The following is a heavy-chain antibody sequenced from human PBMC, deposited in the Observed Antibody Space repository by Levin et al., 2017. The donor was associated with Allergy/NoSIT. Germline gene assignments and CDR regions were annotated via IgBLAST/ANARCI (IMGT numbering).Heavy chain of an antibody. J-gene: IGHJ4*02. V-gene: IGHV3-74*01. CDR2: INVDGSST. CDR3: ARGGKVAGRPFDY. CDR1: GFTFSSYW. Sequence: GGSLRLSCAASGFTFSSYWMHWVRQAPGKGLVWVSRINVDGSSTNYADSVRGRLTISRDNAKNTLYLEMNSLRGEDTAVYYCARGGKVAGRPFDYWGQGALVTVSS. D-gene: IGHD6-19*01.